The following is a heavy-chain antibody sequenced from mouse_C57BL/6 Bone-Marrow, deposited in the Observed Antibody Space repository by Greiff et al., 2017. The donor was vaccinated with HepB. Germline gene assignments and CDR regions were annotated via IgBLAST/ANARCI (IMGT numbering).Heavy chain of an antibody. V-gene: IGHV1-82*01. CDR3: ARLTAQAHFDY. D-gene: IGHD3-2*02. CDR2: IYPGDGDT. CDR1: GYAFSSSW. Sequence: QVQLQQSGPELVKPGASVKISCKASGYAFSSSWMNWVKQRPGKGLEWIGRIYPGDGDTNYNGKFKGKATLTADKSSSTASMQLSSLTSEDSAVYFCARLTAQAHFDYWGQGTTLTVSS. J-gene: IGHJ2*01.